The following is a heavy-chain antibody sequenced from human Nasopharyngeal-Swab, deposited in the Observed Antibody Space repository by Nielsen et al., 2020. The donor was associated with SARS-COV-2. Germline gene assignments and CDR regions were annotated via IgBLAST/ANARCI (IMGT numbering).Heavy chain of an antibody. CDR3: ASPPSYCATSNCYWRLQY. CDR2: AVPLLRTI. V-gene: IGHV1-69*01. Sequence: WVRQAPGQGREWLGAAVPLLRTIHYAPQFQGRATMNADESTRTAYMEMSSLRSEDTAVSYCASPPSYCATSNCYWRLQYWGRGTLVTVSS. J-gene: IGHJ4*02. D-gene: IGHD2-21*01.